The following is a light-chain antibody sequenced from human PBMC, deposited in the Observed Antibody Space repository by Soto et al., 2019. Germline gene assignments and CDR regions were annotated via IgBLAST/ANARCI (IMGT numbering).Light chain of an antibody. CDR1: QSVSNNY. CDR2: GVS. J-gene: IGKJ1*01. CDR3: QQYGSSGT. V-gene: IGKV3-20*01. Sequence: EIVLTQSPGTLSPSPGERATLSCRASQSVSNNYLAWYQQKPGQAPRLLIYGVSNRATGIPDRFSGSGSGTDFTLTISRLEPEDFAVYYCQQYGSSGTFGQGTKVDIK.